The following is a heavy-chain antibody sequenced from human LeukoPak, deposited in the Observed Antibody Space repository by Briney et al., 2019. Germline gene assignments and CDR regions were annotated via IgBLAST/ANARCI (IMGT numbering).Heavy chain of an antibody. Sequence: GGSLRLSCAASGFTFSSYSMNWVRQAPGEGVEWVSSINSNSGNIQYADSVTGRFTVSRDNAKNSLSLQMNSLRAEDTAVYYCARLYYGSGSYLNYYMDVWGKGTTVIVSS. J-gene: IGHJ6*03. D-gene: IGHD3-10*01. V-gene: IGHV3-21*01. CDR2: INSNSGNI. CDR3: ARLYYGSGSYLNYYMDV. CDR1: GFTFSSYS.